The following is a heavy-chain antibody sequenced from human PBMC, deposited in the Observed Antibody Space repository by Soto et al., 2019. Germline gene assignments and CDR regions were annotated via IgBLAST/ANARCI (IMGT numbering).Heavy chain of an antibody. J-gene: IGHJ4*02. D-gene: IGHD3-22*01. CDR2: IYYSGST. V-gene: IGHV4-59*01. CDR1: GGSISSYY. Sequence: SETLSLTCTASGGSISSYYWSWIRQPPGKGLEWIGYIYYSGSTNYNPSLKSRVTISVDTSKNQFSLKLSSVTAADTAVYYCARARSGYDSSGYYLYFDYWGQGTLVTVSS. CDR3: ARARSGYDSSGYYLYFDY.